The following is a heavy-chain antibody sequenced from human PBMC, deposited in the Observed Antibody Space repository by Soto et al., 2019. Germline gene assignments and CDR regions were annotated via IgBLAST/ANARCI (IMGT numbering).Heavy chain of an antibody. V-gene: IGHV1-58*01. Sequence: SVKVSCKASGFTFTSSAVQWVRQARGQRLEWIGWIVVGSGITNYAQKFQERVTITRDMSTSTAYMEMSSLRSEDTAVYYCAALSYSSGIDYWGQGTQVTVSS. CDR2: IVVGSGIT. CDR1: GFTFTSSA. J-gene: IGHJ4*02. D-gene: IGHD6-19*01. CDR3: AALSYSSGIDY.